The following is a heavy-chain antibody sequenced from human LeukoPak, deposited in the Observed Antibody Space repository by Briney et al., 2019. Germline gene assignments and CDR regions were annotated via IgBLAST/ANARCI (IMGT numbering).Heavy chain of an antibody. D-gene: IGHD6-19*01. Sequence: PGGSLRLSCAASGFSFSTYAMTWVRQAPGKGLDWVSGISGSGGSIYYADSVKGRFTISRDNAKNSLYLQMNSLRAEDTAVYYCARDSSGWSRDYWGQGTLVTVSS. CDR3: ARDSSGWSRDY. CDR2: ISGSGGSI. CDR1: GFSFSTYA. J-gene: IGHJ4*02. V-gene: IGHV3-23*01.